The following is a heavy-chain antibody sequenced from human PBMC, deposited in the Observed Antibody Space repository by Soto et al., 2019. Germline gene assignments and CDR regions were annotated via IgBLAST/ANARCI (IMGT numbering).Heavy chain of an antibody. CDR1: GYTFTSYA. J-gene: IGHJ1*01. Sequence: ASVKVSCKASGYTFTSYAMHWVRQAPGQRLEWMGWINAGNGNTKYSQKFQGRVTITRDTSASTAYMELSSLRSEDTAVYYCARGSSSWYDYFQHWGKGSLVTVYS. CDR2: INAGNGNT. CDR3: ARGSSSWYDYFQH. V-gene: IGHV1-3*01. D-gene: IGHD6-13*01.